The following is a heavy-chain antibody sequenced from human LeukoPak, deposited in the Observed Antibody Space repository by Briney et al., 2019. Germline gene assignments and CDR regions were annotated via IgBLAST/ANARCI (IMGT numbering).Heavy chain of an antibody. J-gene: IGHJ3*02. CDR2: INWNGGST. CDR1: GFTFDNYG. D-gene: IGHD6-19*01. V-gene: IGHV3-20*01. CDR3: ARSRRSGWLDAFDI. Sequence: GGSLRLSCVVSGFTFDNYGMHWVRQAPGKGLEWVSGINWNGGSTGYADSVKGRFIISRDNADNSLCLQMRSLRAEDTALYHCARSRRSGWLDAFDIWGQGTMVIVSS.